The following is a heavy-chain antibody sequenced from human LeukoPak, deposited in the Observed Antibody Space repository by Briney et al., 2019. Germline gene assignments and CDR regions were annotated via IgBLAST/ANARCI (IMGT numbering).Heavy chain of an antibody. J-gene: IGHJ4*02. V-gene: IGHV3-30*03. CDR3: ARDTPSSGFDY. CDR2: ISSDGNKK. D-gene: IGHD3-10*01. Sequence: PGGSLRLSCVASEFMFSTNAMHWGRPAPGEGLGWVAVISSDGNKKYSAVSMRGRFTISRDNSKNTLYLQMNSLRPEDTAVYYCARDTPSSGFDYWGQGTQVTVSS. CDR1: EFMFSTNA.